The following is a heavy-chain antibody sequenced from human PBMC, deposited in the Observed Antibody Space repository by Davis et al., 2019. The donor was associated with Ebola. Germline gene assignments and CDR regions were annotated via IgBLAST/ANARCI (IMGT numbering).Heavy chain of an antibody. CDR3: AKDTSNIWFDV. Sequence: GESLKISCAASGFVFSSYVMSWVRRAPGKGLEWVSTLCTSADTYYADSVKGRFTISRDNYRNTLYLQMNGLRVEDTAIYYCAKDTSNIWFDVWGQGTMVTVSS. CDR1: GFVFSSYV. J-gene: IGHJ3*01. CDR2: LCTSADT. V-gene: IGHV3-23*01. D-gene: IGHD1-26*01.